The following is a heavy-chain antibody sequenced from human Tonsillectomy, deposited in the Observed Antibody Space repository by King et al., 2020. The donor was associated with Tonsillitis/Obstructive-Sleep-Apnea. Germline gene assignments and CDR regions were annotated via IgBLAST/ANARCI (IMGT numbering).Heavy chain of an antibody. J-gene: IGHJ4*02. V-gene: IGHV4-34*01. CDR2: INHSGST. CDR1: GGSFSGYY. D-gene: IGHD2-8*01. Sequence: VQLQQWGAGLLKPSETLSLTCAVYGGSFSGYYWSWIRPPPGKGLEWIGEINHSGSTNYNPSLKIRVTISVDTSKNQFSLKVSLVTAADTAVYNCARGEPTNGVCPKFDYWGQGTLVTVSS. CDR3: ARGEPTNGVCPKFDY.